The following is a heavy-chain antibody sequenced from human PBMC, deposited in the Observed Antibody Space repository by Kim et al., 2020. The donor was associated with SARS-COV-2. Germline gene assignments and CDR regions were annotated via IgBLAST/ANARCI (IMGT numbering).Heavy chain of an antibody. CDR2: INHSGST. CDR1: GGSFSGYY. J-gene: IGHJ4*02. V-gene: IGHV4-34*01. Sequence: SETLSLTCAVYGGSFSGYYWSWIRQPPGKGLEWIGEINHSGSTNYNPSLKSRVTISVDTSKNQFSLKLSSVTAADTAVYYCARGRRSYYDSSGYSLWFYWGQGTLVTVSS. D-gene: IGHD3-22*01. CDR3: ARGRRSYYDSSGYSLWFY.